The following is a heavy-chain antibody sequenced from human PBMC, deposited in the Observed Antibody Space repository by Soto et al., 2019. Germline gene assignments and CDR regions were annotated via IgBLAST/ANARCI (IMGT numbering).Heavy chain of an antibody. CDR3: ARVVGVVVVAATDRQH. J-gene: IGHJ1*01. D-gene: IGHD2-15*01. CDR1: GYTFTSYG. CDR2: ISAYNGNT. V-gene: IGHV1-18*01. Sequence: QVQLVQSGAEVKKPGASVKVSCKASGYTFTSYGISWVRQAPGQGLEWMGWISAYNGNTNYAQQLQGRVTMNTDTPTSTGDMELRSLSSDDTAVYYCARVVGVVVVAATDRQHWGQGTLVTVSS.